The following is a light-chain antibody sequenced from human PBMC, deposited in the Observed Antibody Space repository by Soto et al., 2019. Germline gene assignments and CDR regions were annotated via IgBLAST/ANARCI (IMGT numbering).Light chain of an antibody. Sequence: QSALTQPPSASGSPGQSVTISCTGTTSDDYVSWYQQPPGKAPKLLIYEVVNRPSEVSDRFSGSKSDNTASLTISGLQTEDEAQYYCTSYTSSNSWVFGTGTKVTVL. J-gene: IGLJ1*01. CDR1: TSDDY. CDR2: EVV. V-gene: IGLV2-14*03. CDR3: TSYTSSNSWV.